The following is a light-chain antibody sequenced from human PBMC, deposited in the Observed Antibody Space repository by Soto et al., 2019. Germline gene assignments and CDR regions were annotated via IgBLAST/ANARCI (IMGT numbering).Light chain of an antibody. J-gene: IGLJ1*01. CDR3: ISYTSSDTYV. CDR2: DVT. Sequence: QSALTQPASVPGSPGQSITISCTGTSADVGGYKYVSWLQQHPGKVPKLLIYDVTSRPSGVSNRFSGSKSGNTASLIISGLQAEDEADYYCISYTSSDTYVFGTGTKVT. CDR1: SADVGGYKY. V-gene: IGLV2-14*01.